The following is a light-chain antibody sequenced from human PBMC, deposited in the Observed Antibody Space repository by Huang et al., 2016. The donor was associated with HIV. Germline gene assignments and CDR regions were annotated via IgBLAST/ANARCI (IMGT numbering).Light chain of an antibody. V-gene: IGKV1-27*01. CDR2: VAS. J-gene: IGKJ1*01. CDR1: QVIGNS. CDR3: QKYDSAPRT. Sequence: DIQMTQSPSSLSAFVGDTVTITCRASQVIGNSLAWYQQKPGRPPKLLSYVASTLQSGVTSLLSGSGSGTDFTLTISNLQTEDVATYYCQKYDSAPRTFGQGTRV.